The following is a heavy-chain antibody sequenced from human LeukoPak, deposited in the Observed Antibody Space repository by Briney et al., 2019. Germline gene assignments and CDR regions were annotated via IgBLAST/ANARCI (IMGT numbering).Heavy chain of an antibody. J-gene: IGHJ4*02. CDR3: ARDEDGSGSYDY. CDR2: IYHSGST. Sequence: SQTLSLTCAVSGGSISSGGYSWSWIRQPPGKGLEWIGYIYHSGSTYYNPSLKSRATISVDRSKNQFSLKLSSVTAADTAVYYCARDEDGSGSYDYWGQGTLVTVSS. CDR1: GGSISSGGYS. V-gene: IGHV4-30-2*01. D-gene: IGHD3-10*01.